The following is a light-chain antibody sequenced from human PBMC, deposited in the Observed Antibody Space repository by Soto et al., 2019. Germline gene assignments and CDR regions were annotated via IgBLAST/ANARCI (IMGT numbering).Light chain of an antibody. V-gene: IGLV2-18*01. CDR2: DVT. CDR3: SLYTSSSTWV. CDR1: SSDVGDYEH. J-gene: IGLJ3*02. Sequence: QSVLTQPPSVSGSPGQSVTICCTVTSSDVGDYEHVSWYQQAPGTAPKLIIFDVTNRPSGVPDRFSGSKSGNTPSLTIFGLQAEDEADYYCSLYTSSSTWVFGGGTKLTVL.